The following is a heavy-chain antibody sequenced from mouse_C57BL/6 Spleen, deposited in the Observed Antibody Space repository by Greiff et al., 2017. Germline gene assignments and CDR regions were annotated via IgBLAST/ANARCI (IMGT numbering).Heavy chain of an antibody. CDR2: IYPGNSDT. Sequence: VQLQQSGTVLARPGASVKLSCKTSGYTFTSYWMHWVNQRPGQGLEWIGAIYPGNSDTSYNQKFKGKAKMTAVTSASTAYMELSSLTTEDSAVYYCTRRTLLYFDYWGQGTTLTVSS. D-gene: IGHD3-1*01. CDR3: TRRTLLYFDY. V-gene: IGHV1-5*01. CDR1: GYTFTSYW. J-gene: IGHJ2*01.